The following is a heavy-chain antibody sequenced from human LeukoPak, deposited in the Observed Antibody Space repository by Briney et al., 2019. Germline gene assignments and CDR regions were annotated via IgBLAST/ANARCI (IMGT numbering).Heavy chain of an antibody. Sequence: ASVKVSCKASGYTFTGYYTHWVRQAPGQGLEWMGWINPNSGGTNYAQKFQGRVTMTRDTSISTAYMELSRLRSDDTAVYYCARAYYYDSSGYYPHAFDIWGQGTMVTVSS. CDR3: ARAYYYDSSGYYPHAFDI. CDR2: INPNSGGT. J-gene: IGHJ3*02. D-gene: IGHD3-22*01. CDR1: GYTFTGYY. V-gene: IGHV1-2*02.